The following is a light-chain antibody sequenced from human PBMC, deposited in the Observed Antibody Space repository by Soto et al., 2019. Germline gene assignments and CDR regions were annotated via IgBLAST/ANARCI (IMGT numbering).Light chain of an antibody. Sequence: EIVMTQSPATLSVSPGERATLSCRASQSVSSNLAWYQQKPGQPPRLLIYGASTRGTGIPARFSGSVSGTEFTLTIGSLQSEDFAVYYCQQYNNWPWTFGQGSKVEI. V-gene: IGKV3-15*01. CDR2: GAS. J-gene: IGKJ1*01. CDR3: QQYNNWPWT. CDR1: QSVSSN.